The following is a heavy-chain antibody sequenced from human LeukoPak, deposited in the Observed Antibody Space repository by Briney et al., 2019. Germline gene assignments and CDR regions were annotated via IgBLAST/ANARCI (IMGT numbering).Heavy chain of an antibody. CDR3: ATILHSGLWFRELQLDY. Sequence: ASVNVSCTLSEYTLTELSMLWVRQAPGNGLEGMGGFDPEDGVTIYAQKFQGRVTMTEDTSTDTAYMELSSLRSEDTAVYYCATILHSGLWFRELQLDYWGQGTLVTVSS. CDR1: EYTLTELS. CDR2: FDPEDGVT. J-gene: IGHJ4*02. D-gene: IGHD3-10*01. V-gene: IGHV1-24*01.